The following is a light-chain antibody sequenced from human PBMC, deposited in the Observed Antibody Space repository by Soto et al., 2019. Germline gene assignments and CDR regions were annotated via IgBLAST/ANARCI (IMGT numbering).Light chain of an antibody. J-gene: IGKJ4*01. CDR2: AAT. V-gene: IGKV1-9*01. CDR3: QQLNTYPLT. CDR1: QGISSY. Sequence: DIQLTQSPSFLSASVGDRVTITCRASQGISSYLAWYQQKPGKAPRLLVYAATTLQSGVPSRFSPSASGAESTLTISSLQPEDFATYYCQQLNTYPLTFGGGTKVDIK.